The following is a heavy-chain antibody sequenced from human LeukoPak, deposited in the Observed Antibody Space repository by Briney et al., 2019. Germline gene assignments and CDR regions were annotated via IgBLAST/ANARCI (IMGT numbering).Heavy chain of an antibody. J-gene: IGHJ3*02. CDR2: IIPIFGTA. Sequence: SVKVSCKASGGTFSSYAISWVRQAPGQGLEWMGGIIPIFGTANYAQKVQGRVTITADKSTSTAYMELSSLRSEDTAVYYCASQDCSGGSCYFDAFDIWGQGTMVTVSS. V-gene: IGHV1-69*06. D-gene: IGHD2-15*01. CDR3: ASQDCSGGSCYFDAFDI. CDR1: GGTFSSYA.